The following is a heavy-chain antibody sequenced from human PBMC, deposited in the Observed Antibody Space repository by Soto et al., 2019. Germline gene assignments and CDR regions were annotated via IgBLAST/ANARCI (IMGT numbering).Heavy chain of an antibody. CDR2: SYNRGDT. CDR3: ARRSEPTFGNCSDP. D-gene: IGHD3-16*01. J-gene: IGHJ5*02. CDR1: GGSISTYY. V-gene: IGHV4-59*01. Sequence: SETRSLACTVSGGSISTYYWSWIRQPPGQGLEWIGYSYNRGDTNYNPSLKSRVTMSLDISKNQFSLKLSSVTAADTAVYYCARRSEPTFGNCSDPWGECTLVTV.